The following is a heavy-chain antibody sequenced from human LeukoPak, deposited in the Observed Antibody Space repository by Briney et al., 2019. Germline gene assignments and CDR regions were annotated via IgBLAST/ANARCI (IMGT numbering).Heavy chain of an antibody. CDR3: ARGTPSSWYY. CDR2: ISYDGSNK. V-gene: IGHV3-30*03. J-gene: IGHJ4*02. D-gene: IGHD6-13*01. CDR1: GFTFSSYG. Sequence: GGSLRLSCAASGFTFSSYGMHWVRQAPGKGLEWVAVISYDGSNKYYADSVKGRFTISRDNSKNTLYLQMNSLRAEDTAVYYCARGTPSSWYYWGQGTLVTVSS.